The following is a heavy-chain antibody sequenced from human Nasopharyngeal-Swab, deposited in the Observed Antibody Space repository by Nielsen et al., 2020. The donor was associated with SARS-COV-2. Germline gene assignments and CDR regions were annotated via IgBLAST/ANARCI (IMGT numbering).Heavy chain of an antibody. CDR1: GFTFDDYA. Sequence: GGSLRLSCAASGFTFDDYAMHWVRQAPGKGLEWVSGISWNSGSIGYAESVKGRFTISRDNAKNSLYLQMNSLRAEDTALYYCANSKAPGEGAFDIWGQGTMVTVSS. V-gene: IGHV3-9*01. J-gene: IGHJ3*02. CDR3: ANSKAPGEGAFDI. CDR2: ISWNSGSI. D-gene: IGHD3-16*01.